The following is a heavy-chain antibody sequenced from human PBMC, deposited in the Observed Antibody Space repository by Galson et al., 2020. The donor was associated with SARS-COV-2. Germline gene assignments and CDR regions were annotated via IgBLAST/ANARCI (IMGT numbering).Heavy chain of an antibody. CDR3: ARTSGVEWLLIDS. CDR1: AYSVSSSNW. Sequence: SETLYLTCAVAAYSVSSSNWWGWIRQSPGKGLEWIGYIYYGGGAYYNPSLESRISMSIDTAKNQFSLKLRSVTAVDTAVYYCARTSGVEWLLIDSWGQGTLVTVSS. V-gene: IGHV4-28*01. D-gene: IGHD3-3*01. CDR2: IYYGGGA. J-gene: IGHJ4*02.